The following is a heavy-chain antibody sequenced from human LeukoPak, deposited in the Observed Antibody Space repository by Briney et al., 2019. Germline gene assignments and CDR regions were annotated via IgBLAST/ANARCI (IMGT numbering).Heavy chain of an antibody. CDR2: IYYSGST. CDR3: ARQITYYYDSSGYLEYFQH. D-gene: IGHD3-22*01. CDR1: GFTFSSFA. J-gene: IGHJ1*01. V-gene: IGHV4-39*01. Sequence: NPGGSLRLSCAASGFTFSSFAMSWVRQAPGKGLEWIGSIYYSGSTYYNPSLKSRVTISVDTSKNQFSLKLSSVTAADTAVYYCARQITYYYDSSGYLEYFQHWGQGTLVTVSS.